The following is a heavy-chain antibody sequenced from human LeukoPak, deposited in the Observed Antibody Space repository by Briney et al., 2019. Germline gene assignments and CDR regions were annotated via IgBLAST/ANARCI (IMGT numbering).Heavy chain of an antibody. V-gene: IGHV3-30*03. CDR1: GFTFSSCG. CDR2: ISHDGTNT. J-gene: IGHJ4*02. CDR3: AETGPTDF. Sequence: PGRSLRLSCAASGFTFSSCGMHWVRQAPGKGLEWVAAISHDGTNTHYAESVKGRFTISRDNSKNMLYLQMNSLRAEDTALYYCAETGPTDFWGQGTLVTVSS. D-gene: IGHD3-9*01.